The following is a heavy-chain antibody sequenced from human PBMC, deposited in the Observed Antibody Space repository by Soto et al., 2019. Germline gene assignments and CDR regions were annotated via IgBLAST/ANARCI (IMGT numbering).Heavy chain of an antibody. Sequence: ASVKVSCKASGYTFTSYAMHWVRQAPGQRLEWMGWINAGNGNTKYSQKFQGRVTITRDTSASTAYMELSSLRSEDTAVYYCAGVLRTSGWDSGEDYWGQGTLVTVSS. CDR1: GYTFTSYA. CDR2: INAGNGNT. J-gene: IGHJ4*02. CDR3: AGVLRTSGWDSGEDY. V-gene: IGHV1-3*01. D-gene: IGHD6-19*01.